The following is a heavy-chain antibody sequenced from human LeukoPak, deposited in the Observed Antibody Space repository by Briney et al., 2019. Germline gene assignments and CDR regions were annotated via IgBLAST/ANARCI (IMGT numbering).Heavy chain of an antibody. CDR1: AFTFSSYG. D-gene: IGHD6-19*01. V-gene: IGHV3-33*01. CDR3: ATDMTLEKGWYRYYYGMDV. J-gene: IGHJ6*02. CDR2: IWYDGSNK. Sequence: GRSLRLSCAASAFTFSSYGMHWVRQAPGKGLEWVAVIWYDGSNKYYADSVKGRFTISRDNSKNTLYLQMNSLRAEDTAVYYCATDMTLEKGWYRYYYGMDVWGQGTTVTVSS.